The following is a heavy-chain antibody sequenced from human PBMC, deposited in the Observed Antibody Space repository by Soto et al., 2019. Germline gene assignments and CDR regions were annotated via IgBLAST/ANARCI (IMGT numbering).Heavy chain of an antibody. Sequence: EVQLVESGGGLVKPGGSLRLSCAASGFTFSSYSMNWFRQAPGKGLEWVSSISSSSSYIYYADSVKGRFTISRDNAKNSLYLQMNSLRAEDTAVDYCARDALVVAATPHFDYWGQGTLVTVSS. V-gene: IGHV3-21*01. CDR3: ARDALVVAATPHFDY. CDR1: GFTFSSYS. J-gene: IGHJ4*02. D-gene: IGHD2-15*01. CDR2: ISSSSSYI.